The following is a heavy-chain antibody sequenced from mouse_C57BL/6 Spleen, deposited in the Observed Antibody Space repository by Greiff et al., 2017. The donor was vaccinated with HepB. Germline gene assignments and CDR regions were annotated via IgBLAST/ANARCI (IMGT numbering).Heavy chain of an antibody. CDR3: AREGPLSWRYFDV. V-gene: IGHV1-53*01. Sequence: QVQLQQSGTELVKPGASVKLSCKASGYTFTSYWMHWVKQRPGQGLEWIGNINPSNGGTNYNEKFKSKATLTVDKSSSTAYMQLSSLTSEDSAVYYCAREGPLSWRYFDVWGTGTTVTVSS. J-gene: IGHJ1*03. CDR1: GYTFTSYW. CDR2: INPSNGGT.